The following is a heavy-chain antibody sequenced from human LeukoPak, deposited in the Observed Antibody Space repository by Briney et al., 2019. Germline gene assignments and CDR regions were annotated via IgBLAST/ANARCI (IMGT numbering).Heavy chain of an antibody. CDR3: ARDELCGGNAYRCGVSEY. J-gene: IGHJ4*02. Sequence: ASVKVSCKASGYTFSDYGISWVRQAPGQGLEWMGWISGYNENTNYAQKLQDRVTLTTDTSTSTVYMELRSLSSDDTAVYYCARDELCGGNAYRCGVSEYWGQGTLVTVSS. CDR1: GYTFSDYG. V-gene: IGHV1-18*01. D-gene: IGHD4-23*01. CDR2: ISGYNENT.